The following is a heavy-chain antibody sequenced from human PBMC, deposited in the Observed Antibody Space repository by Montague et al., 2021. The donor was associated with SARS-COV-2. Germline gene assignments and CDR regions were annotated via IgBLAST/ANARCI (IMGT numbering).Heavy chain of an antibody. V-gene: IGHV4-34*01. CDR2: INHSGST. CDR1: GGSLSGYY. J-gene: IGHJ6*02. D-gene: IGHD1-20*01. Sequence: SETLSLTCAVYGGSLSGYYWSWIRQPPGKGLEWIGEINHSGSTNYNPSLKSRVTISLDTSKNQFSLKLSSVTAADTAVYYCARGRRRYNWRDETSYYYGMAVGGHRPTATGSS. CDR3: ARGRRRYNWRDETSYYYGMAV.